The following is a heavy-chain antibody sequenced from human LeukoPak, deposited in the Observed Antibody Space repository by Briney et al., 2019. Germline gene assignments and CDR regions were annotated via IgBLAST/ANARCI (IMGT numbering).Heavy chain of an antibody. CDR2: ISDDGSKK. Sequence: GGSLRLSCAASGFTFSNYAIHWVRQAPGKGLEWVAIISDDGSKKYYAESVKGRFTVSRDNSKNTLYLQMNSLRAEDTAVYYCAREPPERDAFDIWGQGTMVTVSS. D-gene: IGHD1-14*01. V-gene: IGHV3-30*04. CDR1: GFTFSNYA. J-gene: IGHJ3*02. CDR3: AREPPERDAFDI.